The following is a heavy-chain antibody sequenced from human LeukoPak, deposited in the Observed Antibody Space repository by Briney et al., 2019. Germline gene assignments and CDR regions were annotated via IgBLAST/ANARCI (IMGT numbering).Heavy chain of an antibody. J-gene: IGHJ6*04. CDR1: GGSFSGYY. V-gene: IGHV4-34*01. Sequence: SETLSLTCAVYGGSFSGYYWSWIRQPPGKGLEWTGEINHSGSTNYNPSLKSRVTISVDTSKNQFSPKLSSVTAADTAVYYCARALYGMDVWGKGTTVTVSS. CDR2: INHSGST. CDR3: ARALYGMDV.